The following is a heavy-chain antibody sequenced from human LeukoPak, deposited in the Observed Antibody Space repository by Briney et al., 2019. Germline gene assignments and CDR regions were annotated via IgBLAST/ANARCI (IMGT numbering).Heavy chain of an antibody. Sequence: SEALSLTCAVYGGSFSGYYWSWIRQPPGKGLEWIGEINHSGSTNYNPSLKSRVTISVDTSKNQFSLKLSSVTAADTAVYYCARDHYDYVWGSYRTPEYYFDYWGQGTLVTVSS. D-gene: IGHD3-16*02. CDR1: GGSFSGYY. V-gene: IGHV4-34*01. CDR2: INHSGST. J-gene: IGHJ4*02. CDR3: ARDHYDYVWGSYRTPEYYFDY.